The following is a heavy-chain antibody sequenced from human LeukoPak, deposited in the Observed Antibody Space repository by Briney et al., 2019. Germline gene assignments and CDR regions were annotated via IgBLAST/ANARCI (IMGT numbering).Heavy chain of an antibody. CDR1: GFTFSSYA. J-gene: IGHJ4*02. CDR3: ARDFPDKIVGATKGFDY. D-gene: IGHD1-26*01. V-gene: IGHV3-23*01. Sequence: GGSLRLSCAASGFTFSSYAMSWVRQAPGKGLEWVSVMSDSGGGTYYADSVKGRFTISKDSFKNILYLRMDSLRAEDTAVYYCARDFPDKIVGATKGFDYWGQGTLVTVSS. CDR2: MSDSGGGT.